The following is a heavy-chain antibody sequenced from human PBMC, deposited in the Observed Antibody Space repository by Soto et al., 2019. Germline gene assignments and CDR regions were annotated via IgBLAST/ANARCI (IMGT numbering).Heavy chain of an antibody. CDR2: INAGNGNS. D-gene: IGHD2-2*01. Sequence: QVQLVQSGAEEKKPGASVKVSCQASGYPFSNYAMHWVRQAPGQGLEWMGWINAGNGNSKYSQKFQGRVTLTRDTSANTDDMELDSLRSEDTAVYYCATSTYCSSSTCYKWYGMDVWGQGTTVTVSS. CDR3: ATSTYCSSSTCYKWYGMDV. J-gene: IGHJ6*02. CDR1: GYPFSNYA. V-gene: IGHV1-3*05.